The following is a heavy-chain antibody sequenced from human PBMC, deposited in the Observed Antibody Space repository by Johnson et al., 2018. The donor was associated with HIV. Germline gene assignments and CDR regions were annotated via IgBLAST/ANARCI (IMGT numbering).Heavy chain of an antibody. CDR2: ISGSGGST. V-gene: IGHV3-23*04. CDR1: GFTFSSYV. D-gene: IGHD2-21*02. J-gene: IGHJ3*02. Sequence: VQLVESGGGLVQPGGSLRLSCAASGFTFSSYVMSWVRQAPGKGLEWVSAISGSGGSTYYADSVKGRFTISRDNSKNTLYLQMNSLRAEDTAVYYCAKELNIVVVTAKGEPNAFDIWGQGTMVTVSS. CDR3: AKELNIVVVTAKGEPNAFDI.